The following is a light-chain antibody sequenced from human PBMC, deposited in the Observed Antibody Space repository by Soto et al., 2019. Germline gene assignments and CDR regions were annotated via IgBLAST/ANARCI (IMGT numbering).Light chain of an antibody. CDR1: SSNIGNKY. CDR2: DNN. Sequence: QSVLTQPPSVSAAPGQTVTISCSGSSSNIGNKYVSWYQQLPGTAPKLLIYDNNKRPSGIPDRFSGSKSGTSATLGITGLQTGDEADYYCGTWDSSLSAGVVFGGGTKLTVL. CDR3: GTWDSSLSAGVV. J-gene: IGLJ2*01. V-gene: IGLV1-51*01.